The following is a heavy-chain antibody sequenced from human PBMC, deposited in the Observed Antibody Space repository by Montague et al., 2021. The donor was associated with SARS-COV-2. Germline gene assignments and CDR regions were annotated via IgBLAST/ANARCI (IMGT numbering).Heavy chain of an antibody. V-gene: IGHV3-23*01. CDR1: GFAFNNFA. D-gene: IGHD6-25*01. CDR3: AKQTGAGAIVYWYFDL. Sequence: SLRLSCAASGFAFNNFAMTWVRQPPGKGLEWVSSIFGSGAGPYYADSVKGRFTISRDNSRNTVYLQMNSLRAEDTAKYYCAKQTGAGAIVYWYFDLWGRGTVVSVSS. J-gene: IGHJ2*01. CDR2: IFGSGAGP.